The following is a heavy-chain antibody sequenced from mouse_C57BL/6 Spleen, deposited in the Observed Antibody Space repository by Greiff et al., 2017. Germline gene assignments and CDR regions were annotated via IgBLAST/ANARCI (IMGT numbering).Heavy chain of an antibody. CDR1: GYAFSSSW. D-gene: IGHD1-1*01. J-gene: IGHJ2*01. V-gene: IGHV1-82*01. CDR3: ARYPHYSGSSNYFDY. Sequence: QVQLQQSGPELVKPGASVKISCKASGYAFSSSWMNWVKQRPGKGLEWIGRIYPGDGDTNYNGKFKGKATLTADKSSSTAYMQLSSLTSEDSAVYFCARYPHYSGSSNYFDYWGQGTPLTVSS. CDR2: IYPGDGDT.